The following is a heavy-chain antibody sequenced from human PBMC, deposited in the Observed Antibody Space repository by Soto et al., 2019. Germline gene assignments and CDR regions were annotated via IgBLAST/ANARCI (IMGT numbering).Heavy chain of an antibody. V-gene: IGHV1-69*01. CDR1: GGTFSSYA. CDR3: AFSVGPPLEWLSPLGY. J-gene: IGHJ4*02. CDR2: IIPIFGTA. D-gene: IGHD3-3*01. Sequence: QVQLVQSGAEVKKPGSSVKVSFKASGGTFSSYAISWVRQAPGQGLEWMGGIIPIFGTANYAQKFQGRVTITADESTSTAYMELSSLRSEDTAVYYCAFSVGPPLEWLSPLGYWGQGTLVTVSS.